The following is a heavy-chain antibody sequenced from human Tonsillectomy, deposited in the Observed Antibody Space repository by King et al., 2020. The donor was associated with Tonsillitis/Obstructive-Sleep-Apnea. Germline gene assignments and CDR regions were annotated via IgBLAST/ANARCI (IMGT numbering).Heavy chain of an antibody. CDR1: GGSISSYY. V-gene: IGHV4-59*01. D-gene: IGHD1-1*01. CDR2: IYYSGST. CDR3: ARAKNWNLGYFDL. J-gene: IGHJ2*01. Sequence: QLQESGPGLVKPSETLSLTCTVSGGSISSYYWSWIRPPPGKGLEWIGYIYYSGSTNYNPSLKSRVTISVDTSKNQFSLKLSSVTAADTAVYYCARAKNWNLGYFDLWGRGTLVTVSS.